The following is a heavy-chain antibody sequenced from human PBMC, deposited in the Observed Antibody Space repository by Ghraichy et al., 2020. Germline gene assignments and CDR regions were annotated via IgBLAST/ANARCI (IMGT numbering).Heavy chain of an antibody. CDR2: ISSSSSYI. D-gene: IGHD5-12*01. V-gene: IGHV3-21*01. CDR3: ARDPSYGAADYRSNY. CDR1: GFTFSSYS. J-gene: IGHJ4*02. Sequence: GESLNISCAASGFTFSSYSMNWVRQAPGKGLEWVSSISSSSSYIYYADSVKGRFTISRDNAKNSLYLQMNSLRAEDTAVYYCARDPSYGAADYRSNYWGQGTLVTVSS.